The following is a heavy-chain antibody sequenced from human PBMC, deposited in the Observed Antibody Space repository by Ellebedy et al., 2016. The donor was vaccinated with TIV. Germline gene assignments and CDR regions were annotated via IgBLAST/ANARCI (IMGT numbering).Heavy chain of an antibody. CDR3: ARRIAAIDDY. Sequence: ASVKVSCKDSGYSFTSYWIGWVRQMPGKGLEWMGIIYPGDSDTRYSPSFQGQVTISADKSISTAYLQWSSLKASDTAMYYCARRIAAIDDYWGQGTLVTVSS. V-gene: IGHV5-51*01. CDR1: GYSFTSYW. J-gene: IGHJ4*02. CDR2: IYPGDSDT. D-gene: IGHD6-6*01.